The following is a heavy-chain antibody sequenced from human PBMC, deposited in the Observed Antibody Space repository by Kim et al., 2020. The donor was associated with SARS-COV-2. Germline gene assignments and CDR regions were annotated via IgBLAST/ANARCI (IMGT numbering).Heavy chain of an antibody. J-gene: IGHJ3*02. CDR2: IKQDGSEK. CDR3: ANLPDSSSWYRAFDI. Sequence: GGSLRLSCAASGFTFSSYWMSWVRQAPGKGLEWVANIKQDGSEKYYVDSVKGRFTISRDNAKNSLYLQMNSLRAEDTAVYYCANLPDSSSWYRAFDIWGQGTMVTVSS. D-gene: IGHD6-13*01. V-gene: IGHV3-7*01. CDR1: GFTFSSYW.